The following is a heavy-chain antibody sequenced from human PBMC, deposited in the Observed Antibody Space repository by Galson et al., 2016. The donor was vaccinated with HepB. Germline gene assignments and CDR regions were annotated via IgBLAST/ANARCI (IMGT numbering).Heavy chain of an antibody. CDR2: ITGYNGNI. CDR3: ARRNYGGRSPFDY. CDR1: GYTFTSFD. Sequence: SVKVSCKASGYTFTSFDISWLRQAPGQGLEWIGWITGYNGNIKYAQKFQDRVTLTRDTSTSTAYMELRSLRSDDTAVYYCARRNYGGRSPFDYWGQGTLVTVSS. D-gene: IGHD4-23*01. J-gene: IGHJ4*02. V-gene: IGHV1-18*01.